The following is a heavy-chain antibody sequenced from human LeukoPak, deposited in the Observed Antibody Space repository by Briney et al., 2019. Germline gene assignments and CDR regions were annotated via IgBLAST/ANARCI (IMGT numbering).Heavy chain of an antibody. D-gene: IGHD4-17*01. Sequence: PSETLSLTCAVSSYSISSGSYWGWIRQSPGKGLEWVGSIFHSGNSNYNPSLKSRLTISVDTSKNQFSLKLTSVTAADTALYYCARVTYVDDMLYQYFDYWGQGILVTVSS. J-gene: IGHJ4*02. V-gene: IGHV4-38-2*01. CDR1: SYSISSGSY. CDR3: ARVTYVDDMLYQYFDY. CDR2: IFHSGNS.